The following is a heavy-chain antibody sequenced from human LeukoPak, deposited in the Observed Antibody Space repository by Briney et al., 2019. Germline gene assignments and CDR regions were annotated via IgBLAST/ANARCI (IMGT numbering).Heavy chain of an antibody. D-gene: IGHD6-19*01. CDR3: ARGFLGGTDQYFDS. V-gene: IGHV3-23*01. CDR1: GFTFSTYA. J-gene: IGHJ4*02. CDR2: IGGGGTTT. Sequence: GGSLRLSCAASGFTFSTYAMNWVRQAPAKGLEWVSTIGGGGTTTDYADSVKDRFTISRDNSKNTLYLQMNSLRAEDTAVYFCARGFLGGTDQYFDSWGQGTLVTVSS.